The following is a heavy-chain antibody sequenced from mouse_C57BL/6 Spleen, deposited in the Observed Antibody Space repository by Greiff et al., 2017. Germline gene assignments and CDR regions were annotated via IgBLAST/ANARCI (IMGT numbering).Heavy chain of an antibody. CDR3: AGSSPLYYYARDY. CDR1: GYTFTSYW. CDR2: IHPSDSDT. V-gene: IGHV1-74*01. Sequence: VQLQQPGAELVKPGASVKVSCKASGYTFTSYWMHWVKQRPGQGLEWIGRIHPSDSDTNYNQKFKGKATLTVDTSSSTAYMQLSSLTSEDSAVYYCAGSSPLYYYARDYWGQGTSVTVSS. J-gene: IGHJ4*01. D-gene: IGHD1-1*01.